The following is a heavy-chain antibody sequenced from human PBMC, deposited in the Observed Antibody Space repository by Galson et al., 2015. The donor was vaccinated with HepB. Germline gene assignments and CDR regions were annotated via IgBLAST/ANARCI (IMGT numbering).Heavy chain of an antibody. V-gene: IGHV3-7*03. CDR3: ARDKQLLDV. CDR2: IKQDGSEK. Sequence: SLRLSCAASGFTFSNYWMSWVRQAPGKGLEWVAHIKQDGSEKYYVDSVKGRFTISRDNAKNSLYLQMNSLRAEDTAVYYCARDKQLLDVWGQGTTVTVSS. D-gene: IGHD6-19*01. J-gene: IGHJ6*02. CDR1: GFTFSNYW.